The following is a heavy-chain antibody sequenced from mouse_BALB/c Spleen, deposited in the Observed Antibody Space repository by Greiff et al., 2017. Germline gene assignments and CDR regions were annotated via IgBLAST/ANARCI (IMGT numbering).Heavy chain of an antibody. CDR3: ARRMDY. CDR2: IYPGDGDT. Sequence: QVQLKESGAELVRPGSSVKISCKASGYAFSSYWMNWVKQRPGQGLEWIGQIYPGDGDTNYNGKFKGKATLTADKSSSTAYMQLSSLTSEDSAVYFCARRMDYWGQGTSVTVSS. V-gene: IGHV1-80*01. CDR1: GYAFSSYW. J-gene: IGHJ4*01.